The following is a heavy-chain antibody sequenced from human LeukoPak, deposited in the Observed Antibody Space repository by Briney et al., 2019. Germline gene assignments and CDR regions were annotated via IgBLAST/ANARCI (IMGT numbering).Heavy chain of an antibody. V-gene: IGHV4-4*07. J-gene: IGHJ4*02. Sequence: SETLSLTCTVSGGSMNNYYWNWIRQPAGKGLELIGHIYSSGSTNYNPSLKSRVTMSIDTSKNQFFLKLSSVTAADTAVYYCARRTDYWGQGTLVTVSS. CDR2: IYSSGST. D-gene: IGHD1-14*01. CDR3: ARRTDY. CDR1: GGSMNNYY.